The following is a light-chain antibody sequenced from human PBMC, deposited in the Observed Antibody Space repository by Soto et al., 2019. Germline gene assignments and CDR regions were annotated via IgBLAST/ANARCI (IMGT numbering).Light chain of an antibody. CDR2: GAS. CDR3: QRYGSSSLS. Sequence: EIVLTQSPGTLSLSPGERATLFFMASQSLSSTYLAWYQQRPGQAPRLLIFGASNRATGIPDRFRGSGSGTDFTLTISRLEPGDFAVYYCQRYGSSSLSFGGGTKVDIK. V-gene: IGKV3-20*01. CDR1: QSLSSTY. J-gene: IGKJ4*01.